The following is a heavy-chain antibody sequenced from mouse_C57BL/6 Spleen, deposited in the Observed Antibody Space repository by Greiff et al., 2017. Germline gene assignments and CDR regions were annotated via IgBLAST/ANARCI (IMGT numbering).Heavy chain of an antibody. V-gene: IGHV1-54*01. J-gene: IGHJ4*01. CDR2: INPGSGGT. CDR1: GYAFTNYL. CDR3: ARDCYYAMDY. Sequence: VQLQQSGAELVRPGTSVKVSCKASGYAFTNYLIEWVKQRPGQGLEWIGVINPGSGGTNYNEKFKGKATLTADKSSSTAYVQRSSLTSEDSAVYFCARDCYYAMDYWGQGTSVTVSS.